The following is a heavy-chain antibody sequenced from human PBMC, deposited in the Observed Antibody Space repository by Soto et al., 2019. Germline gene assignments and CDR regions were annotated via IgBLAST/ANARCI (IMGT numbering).Heavy chain of an antibody. Sequence: PGGSLRLSCAASGFTVSSNYMSWVRQAPGKGLEWVSVIYSGGSTYYADSVKGRFTISRDNSKNTLYLQMNSLRAEDTAVYYCARDKIAARLHVSLLWYFDLWGRGTLVTVSS. CDR1: GFTVSSNY. CDR3: ARDKIAARLHVSLLWYFDL. V-gene: IGHV3-66*01. D-gene: IGHD6-6*01. CDR2: IYSGGST. J-gene: IGHJ2*01.